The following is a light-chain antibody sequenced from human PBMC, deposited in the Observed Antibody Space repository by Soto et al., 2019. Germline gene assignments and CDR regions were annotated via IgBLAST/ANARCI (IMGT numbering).Light chain of an antibody. J-gene: IGKJ4*01. CDR1: QSVSSY. CDR3: QQRSKWPST. Sequence: EIVLTQSPVTLSLSPGERATLSCRASQSVSSYLAWYQQKPGQAPRLLIYDASKRSTGIPARFSGSGSGTDFTLTISSLEPEDFAVYYCQQRSKWPSTFGGGTKVEIK. V-gene: IGKV3-11*01. CDR2: DAS.